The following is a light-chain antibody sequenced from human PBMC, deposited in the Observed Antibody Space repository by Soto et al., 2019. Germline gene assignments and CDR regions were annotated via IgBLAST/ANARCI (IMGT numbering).Light chain of an antibody. V-gene: IGKV3-20*01. J-gene: IGKJ1*01. CDR3: QQHLDIPWT. Sequence: EIVFIQSPSTLSYPPGEGATRSYRACQSVTGNYLAWYQQKPGQAPRLLIHGASNMATGIPDRFSGSGSGTDFTLTIGRLQPEDFAMYYCQQHLDIPWTFGQGTKVDIK. CDR2: GAS. CDR1: QSVTGNY.